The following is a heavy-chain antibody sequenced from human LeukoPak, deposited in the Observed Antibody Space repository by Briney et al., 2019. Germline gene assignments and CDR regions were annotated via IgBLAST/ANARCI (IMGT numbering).Heavy chain of an antibody. D-gene: IGHD3-16*01. Sequence: GRSLRLSCAASGFTFSSFGMHWVRQAPGKGLQWVAFISYDGSYKEESDSLKGRFTISRDNAKNSLYLQMNSLRAEDTAVYYCARVWGVHWGQGTLVTVSS. CDR3: ARVWGVH. CDR1: GFTFSSFG. CDR2: ISYDGSYK. V-gene: IGHV3-30*03. J-gene: IGHJ4*02.